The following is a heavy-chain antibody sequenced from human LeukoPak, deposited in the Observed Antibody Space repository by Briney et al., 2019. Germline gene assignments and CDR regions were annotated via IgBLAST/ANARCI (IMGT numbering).Heavy chain of an antibody. D-gene: IGHD2-8*01. J-gene: IGHJ4*02. CDR2: INSGGSIS. CDR3: ASGYCPNGVCSHNMGY. CDR1: GFTFSSHW. V-gene: IGHV3-74*01. Sequence: QPGGSLRLSCAASGFTFSSHWMHWVRQGPGKGLVWLSRINSGGSISNYADSVKGRLTISRDNANNTLYLEINSLTVEDTAVYFCASGYCPNGVCSHNMGYWGQGTLVTVSS.